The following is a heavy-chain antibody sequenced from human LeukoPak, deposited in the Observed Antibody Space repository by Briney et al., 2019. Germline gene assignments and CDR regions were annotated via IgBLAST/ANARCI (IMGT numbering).Heavy chain of an antibody. Sequence: SETLSLTCTVSGGSISSYCWSWIRQPPGKGLEWIGYIYYSGSTNYNPSLKSRVTISVDTSKNQFSLKLSSVTATDTAVYYCASLTTVTQGYFDSWGQGTLVTVSS. CDR3: ASLTTVTQGYFDS. CDR2: IYYSGST. J-gene: IGHJ4*02. V-gene: IGHV4-59*08. D-gene: IGHD4-17*01. CDR1: GGSISSYC.